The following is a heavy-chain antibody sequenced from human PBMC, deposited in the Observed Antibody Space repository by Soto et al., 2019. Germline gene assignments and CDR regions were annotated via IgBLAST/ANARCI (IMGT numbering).Heavy chain of an antibody. CDR2: RWYDGSNK. Sequence: QPGGSLRLSCAASGFTFSSYGMHWVRQAPGKGLEWVAVRWYDGSNKYYADSVKGRFTISRDNSKNTLYLQMNSLRAEDTAVYYCARDEVNVGPVGKAAAAFDYSGQGTLVTVSS. D-gene: IGHD6-13*01. V-gene: IGHV3-33*01. CDR3: ARDEVNVGPVGKAAAAFDY. J-gene: IGHJ4*02. CDR1: GFTFSSYG.